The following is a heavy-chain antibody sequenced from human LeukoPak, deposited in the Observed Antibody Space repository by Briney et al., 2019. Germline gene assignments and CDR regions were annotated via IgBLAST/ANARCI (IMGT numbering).Heavy chain of an antibody. Sequence: GGSLRLSCAASGFTFSSYEMNWVHQAPGKGLEWVSYISSSGSTIYYADSVKGRFTISRDNAKNSLYLQMNSLRAEDTAVYYCARIFREYCSSTSCYWPNYYYYGMDVWDKGTTVTVSS. CDR3: ARIFREYCSSTSCYWPNYYYYGMDV. CDR2: ISSSGSTI. V-gene: IGHV3-48*03. D-gene: IGHD2-2*01. J-gene: IGHJ6*04. CDR1: GFTFSSYE.